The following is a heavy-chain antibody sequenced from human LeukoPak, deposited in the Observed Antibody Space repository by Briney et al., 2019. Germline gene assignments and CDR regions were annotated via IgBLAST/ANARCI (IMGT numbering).Heavy chain of an antibody. Sequence: GGSLRLSCAASGFTFSSYSMNWVRQAPGKGLEWVSYISSSSSTIYYADSVKGRFTISRDNAKNSLYLQMNSLRAEDTAVYYCARDLAAAYNWFDPWGQGTLVTVSS. CDR2: ISSSSSTI. D-gene: IGHD6-13*01. J-gene: IGHJ5*02. CDR1: GFTFSSYS. CDR3: ARDLAAAYNWFDP. V-gene: IGHV3-48*04.